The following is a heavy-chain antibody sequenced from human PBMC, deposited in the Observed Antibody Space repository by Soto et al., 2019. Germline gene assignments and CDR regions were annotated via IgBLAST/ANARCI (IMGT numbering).Heavy chain of an antibody. CDR3: ATSVNSAMAFGY. CDR2: INPNGGIT. D-gene: IGHD3-10*01. V-gene: IGHV1-46*01. J-gene: IGHJ4*02. CDR1: GYTFTHYY. Sequence: QVQLVQSGAEVKKPGASVRVSCKASGYTFTHYYIHWVRQAPGQGLEWMGIINPNGGITTYAQKFRAGFSMTRDTSTSTVYLERSSLRSEDSAVYYCATSVNSAMAFGYWGQGTLVTVSS.